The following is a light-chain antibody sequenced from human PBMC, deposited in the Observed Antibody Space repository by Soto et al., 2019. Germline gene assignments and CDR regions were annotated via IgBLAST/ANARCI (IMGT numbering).Light chain of an antibody. Sequence: EIVLTQSPGTLSLSPGERATLSCRASQSVSSSSLAWYQQKPGQAPRLLIFGASSRATGIPDRFSGSGSGIDFTLTISRLEPEDSAVYYCQEYGSSRTFGQGTKVEIK. CDR1: QSVSSSS. CDR2: GAS. V-gene: IGKV3-20*01. CDR3: QEYGSSRT. J-gene: IGKJ1*01.